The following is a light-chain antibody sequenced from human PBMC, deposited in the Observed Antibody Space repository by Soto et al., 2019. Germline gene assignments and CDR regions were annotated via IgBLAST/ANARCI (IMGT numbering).Light chain of an antibody. CDR1: SGSVSTSYY. V-gene: IGLV8-61*01. CDR3: VLYMGSGIWV. J-gene: IGLJ3*02. CDR2: STN. Sequence: QAVVTQELSFSVSTGMTVTLTCGLSSGSVSTSYYPSWYQQTPGQAPRTLIYSTNTRSSGVPDRFSGSILGNKAALTITGAQADDVSDYYCVLYMGSGIWVFGGGTKLTVL.